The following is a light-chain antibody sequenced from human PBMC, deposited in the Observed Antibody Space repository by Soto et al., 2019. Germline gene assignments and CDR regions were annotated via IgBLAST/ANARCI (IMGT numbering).Light chain of an antibody. CDR2: EGS. J-gene: IGLJ2*01. CDR1: SNDVGGYNL. Sequence: QSALTQPASVSGSPGQSITISCTGTSNDVGGYNLVSWYQQHPGKAPKLMIYEGSKRPSGVSNRFSGSKSDNTASLTISGLQAEDEADYYCCSYAGSSTFVFGGGTKLTVL. V-gene: IGLV2-23*03. CDR3: CSYAGSSTFV.